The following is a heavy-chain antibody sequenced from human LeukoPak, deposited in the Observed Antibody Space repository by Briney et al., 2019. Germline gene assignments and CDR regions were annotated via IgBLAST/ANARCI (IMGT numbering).Heavy chain of an antibody. J-gene: IGHJ2*01. CDR2: INPSGGTT. CDR1: GYTFTSYC. D-gene: IGHD1-26*01. CDR3: ARDMGGNYFRYFDL. V-gene: IGHV1-46*01. Sequence: ASVKVSCKASGYTFTSYCMHWVRQAPGQGLEWMGIINPSGGTTGYAQKFQGRVTMTRDTSTSTVYMELSSLRSEDTAVYYCARDMGGNYFRYFDLWGRGTLVTVSS.